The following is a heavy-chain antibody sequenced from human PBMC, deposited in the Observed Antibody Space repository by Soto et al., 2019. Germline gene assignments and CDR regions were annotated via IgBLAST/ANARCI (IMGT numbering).Heavy chain of an antibody. CDR1: GYTFTSYG. CDR3: ARADGIAVAGTQYYYYGMDV. Sequence: ASVKVSCKASGYTFTSYGISWVRQAPGQGLEWMGWISAHNGNTNYAQKLQGRVTMTTDTSTSTAYMELRSLRSDDTAVYYCARADGIAVAGTQYYYYGMDVWGQGTTVTVSS. CDR2: ISAHNGNT. D-gene: IGHD6-19*01. V-gene: IGHV1-18*01. J-gene: IGHJ6*02.